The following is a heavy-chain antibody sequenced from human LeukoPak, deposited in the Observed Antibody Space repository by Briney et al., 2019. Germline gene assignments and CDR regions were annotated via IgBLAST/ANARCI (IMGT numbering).Heavy chain of an antibody. CDR1: GFTFSSYA. V-gene: IGHV3-23*01. CDR3: AKDKWELRGGDFDY. J-gene: IGHJ4*02. D-gene: IGHD1-26*01. Sequence: GGSLRLSCAASGFTFSSYAMSWVRQAPGKGLEWVSGISGSGGSTYYADSVKGRFTISRDNSKNTLYLQMNSLRAEDTAVYYCAKDKWELRGGDFDYWGQGTPVTVSS. CDR2: ISGSGGST.